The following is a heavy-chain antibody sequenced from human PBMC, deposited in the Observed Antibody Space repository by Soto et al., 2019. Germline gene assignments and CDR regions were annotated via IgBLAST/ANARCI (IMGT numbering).Heavy chain of an antibody. D-gene: IGHD5-18*01. V-gene: IGHV1-18*01. CDR1: GYTFTSYG. Sequence: ASVKASCKASGYTFTSYGISWARQAPGQGLEWMGWISAYNGNTNYAQKLQGRVTMTTDTSTSTAYMELRSLRSDDTAVYYCARADLVDTDQMDVWGKGTTVTVSS. CDR2: ISAYNGNT. J-gene: IGHJ6*04. CDR3: ARADLVDTDQMDV.